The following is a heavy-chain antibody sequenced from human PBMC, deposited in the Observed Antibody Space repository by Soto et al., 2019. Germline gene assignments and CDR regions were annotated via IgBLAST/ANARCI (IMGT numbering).Heavy chain of an antibody. CDR2: IYYSGST. CDR3: ARRRGYDWDWYFDL. Sequence: QVQLQESGPGLVKPSQTLSLTCTVSGGSISSGDYYWSWIRQPPGKGLEWIGYIYYSGSTYYNPSLMSRVTISVDTSKNQFSLKLTSVTAADTAVYYCARRRGYDWDWYFDLWGRGTLVTVSS. V-gene: IGHV4-30-4*01. CDR1: GGSISSGDYY. J-gene: IGHJ2*01. D-gene: IGHD5-12*01.